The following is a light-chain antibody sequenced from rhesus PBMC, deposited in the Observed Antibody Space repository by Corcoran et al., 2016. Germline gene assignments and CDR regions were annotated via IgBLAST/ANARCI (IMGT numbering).Light chain of an antibody. CDR3: AQTRPTPRA. J-gene: IGKJ1*01. V-gene: IGKV2-78*01. CDR1: QSLLHSNGYTY. CDR2: EVS. Sequence: EIVMTQTPLSLFVTPGEPAPISCRSSQSLLHSNGYTYLHWYLKEPGQFPKLLIYEVSNRASGVPDRSSGSGSGTDLTLTISRVEAGGVGVYSCAQTRPTPRACGQGTKVEIK.